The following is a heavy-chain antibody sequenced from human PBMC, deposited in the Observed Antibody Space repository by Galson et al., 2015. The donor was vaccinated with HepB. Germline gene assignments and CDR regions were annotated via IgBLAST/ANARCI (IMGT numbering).Heavy chain of an antibody. D-gene: IGHD1-1*01. CDR1: GGTFSSYT. V-gene: IGHV1-69*04. CDR3: ARDVAGTILQAYYGMDV. J-gene: IGHJ6*02. CDR2: IIPILGIA. Sequence: SVKVSCKASGGTFSSYTISWVRQAPGQGLEWMGRIIPILGIANYAQKFQGRVTITADKSTSTAYMELSSLRSEDTAVYYCARDVAGTILQAYYGMDVWGQGTTVTVSS.